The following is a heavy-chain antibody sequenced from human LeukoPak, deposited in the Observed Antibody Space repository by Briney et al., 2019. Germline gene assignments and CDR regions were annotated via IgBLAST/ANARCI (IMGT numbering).Heavy chain of an antibody. CDR2: IYTSGST. CDR1: GGSISSYY. V-gene: IGHV4-4*07. Sequence: KASETLSLTCAVSGGSISSYYWSWIRQPAGKGLEWIGRIYTSGSTNYNPSLKSRVTMSVDTSKNQFSLKLSSVTAADTAVYYCARHVGFITMVRGVINNNWFDPWGQGTLVTVSS. D-gene: IGHD3-10*01. J-gene: IGHJ5*02. CDR3: ARHVGFITMVRGVINNNWFDP.